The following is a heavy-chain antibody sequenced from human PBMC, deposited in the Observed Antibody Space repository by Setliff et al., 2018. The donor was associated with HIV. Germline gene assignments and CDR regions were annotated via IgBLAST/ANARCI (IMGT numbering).Heavy chain of an antibody. V-gene: IGHV4-39*01. CDR1: GGSISSSSYY. Sequence: SETLSLTCTVSGGSISSSSYYWGWIRQPPGKGLEWIGSIYYSGSTYYNPSLKSRVTISVDTSKNQFSLKLSSVTAADTAVYYCAKSPGFSGYGGSGWGQGTLVTVSS. CDR3: AKSPGFSGYGGSG. D-gene: IGHD5-12*01. J-gene: IGHJ4*02. CDR2: IYYSGST.